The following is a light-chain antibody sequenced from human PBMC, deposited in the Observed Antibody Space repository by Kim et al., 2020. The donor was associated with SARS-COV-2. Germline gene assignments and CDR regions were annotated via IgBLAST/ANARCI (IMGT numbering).Light chain of an antibody. CDR1: QGISSY. CDR3: QQYYSYPCT. J-gene: IGKJ2*02. V-gene: IGKV1-8*01. CDR2: AAS. Sequence: AIRITQSPSSLSASTGDRVTITCRASQGISSYLAWYQQKPGKAPKLLIYAASTLQSGVPSRFSGSGSVTDFTLTISCLQSEDFATYYCQQYYSYPCTFGQGTKLEI.